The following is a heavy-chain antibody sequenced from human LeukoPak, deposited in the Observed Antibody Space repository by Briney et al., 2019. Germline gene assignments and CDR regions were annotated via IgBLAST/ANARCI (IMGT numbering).Heavy chain of an antibody. CDR2: TSSGGDRT. Sequence: GGTLRLSCAATGFSFSSYALSWVRQAPGKGLEWVSATSSGGDRTYYADSVTGRFTISRDNSKNMLFLQMSSLRGEDAAMYYCTREAIATGYAYDWGQGTLVTVFS. D-gene: IGHD3-16*01. CDR3: TREAIATGYAYD. CDR1: GFSFSSYA. J-gene: IGHJ4*02. V-gene: IGHV3-23*01.